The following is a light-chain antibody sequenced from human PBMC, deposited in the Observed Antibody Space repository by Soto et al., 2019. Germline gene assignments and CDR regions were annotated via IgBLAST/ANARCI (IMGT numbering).Light chain of an antibody. CDR2: EVT. J-gene: IGLJ1*01. CDR1: ISDVGGHNY. CDR3: SSYTFTSTLYV. V-gene: IGLV2-14*01. Sequence: QSVLAQPSSLSGSPGQSITISCTGSISDVGGHNYVSWYQQHPGKAPKLMIYEVTKLPSGVSNRFSGSKSGNTASLTISGLQAEDEADYYCSSYTFTSTLYVYGTGTKVTVL.